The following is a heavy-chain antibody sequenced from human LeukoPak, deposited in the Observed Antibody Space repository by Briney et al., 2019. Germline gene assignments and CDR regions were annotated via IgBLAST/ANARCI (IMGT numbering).Heavy chain of an antibody. CDR3: ARGRYDSSGYYFDY. CDR2: IYYSGST. CDR1: GGSISSYY. J-gene: IGHJ4*02. Sequence: PSETLSLTCTVSGGSISSYYWSWIRQHPGKGLEWIGYIYYSGSTYYNPSLKSRVTISVDTSKNQFSLKLSSVTAADTAVYYCARGRYDSSGYYFDYWGQGTLVTVSS. D-gene: IGHD3-22*01. V-gene: IGHV4-59*06.